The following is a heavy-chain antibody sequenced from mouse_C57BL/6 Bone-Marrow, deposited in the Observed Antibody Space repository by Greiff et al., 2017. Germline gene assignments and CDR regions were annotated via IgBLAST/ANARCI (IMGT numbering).Heavy chain of an antibody. J-gene: IGHJ3*01. V-gene: IGHV5-6*01. CDR2: ISSGGSYT. CDR1: GFTFSSYG. CDR3: ASGYCSIYVWFAY. Sequence: EVKLVESGGDLVKPGGSLKLSCAASGFTFSSYGMSWVRQTPDKRLEWVATISSGGSYTYYPDSVKGRFTISRDNAKTTLYRQISSLNSEDTSIYCCASGYCSIYVWFAYWGQGTLVTVSA. D-gene: IGHD1-1*01.